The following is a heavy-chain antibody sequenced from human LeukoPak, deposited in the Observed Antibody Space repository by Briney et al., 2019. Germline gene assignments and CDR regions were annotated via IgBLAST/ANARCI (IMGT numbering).Heavy chain of an antibody. Sequence: PSETLSLTCTVSGGSISSSSYYWGWIRQPPGKGLEWIGSIYYSGSTYYNPSLKSRVTISVDTSKNQFSLKLSSVTAADTAVYYCARLCGQQLVEYWFDPWGQGTLVTVSS. CDR2: IYYSGST. CDR1: GGSISSSSYY. J-gene: IGHJ5*02. CDR3: ARLCGQQLVEYWFDP. V-gene: IGHV4-39*01. D-gene: IGHD6-13*01.